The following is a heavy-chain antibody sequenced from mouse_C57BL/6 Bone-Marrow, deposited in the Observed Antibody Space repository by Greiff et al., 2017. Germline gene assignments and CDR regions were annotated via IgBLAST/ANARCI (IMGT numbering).Heavy chain of an antibody. CDR3: ARGGGPYFDY. CDR2: IYPGSGNT. V-gene: IGHV1-76*01. CDR1: GYTFTDYY. Sequence: VQLQQSGAELVRPGASVKLSCKASGYTFTDYYINWVKQRPGQGLEWIARIYPGSGNTYYNEKFKGKATLTAEKSSSTAYMQLSSLTSEDSAVYFCARGGGPYFDYWGQGTTLTVSS. J-gene: IGHJ2*01.